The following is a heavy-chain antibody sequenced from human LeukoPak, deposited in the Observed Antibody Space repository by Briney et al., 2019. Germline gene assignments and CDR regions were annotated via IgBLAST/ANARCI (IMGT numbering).Heavy chain of an antibody. CDR3: ARTRGWGYYDSSGYGPDI. CDR2: IIPIFGAA. J-gene: IGHJ3*02. CDR1: GYTFTSYA. V-gene: IGHV1-69*05. D-gene: IGHD3-22*01. Sequence: VASVKVSCKASGYTFTSYAISWVRQAPGQGLEWMGGIIPIFGAANYAQKFQGRVTITTDESTSTAYMELSSLRSEDTAVYYCARTRGWGYYDSSGYGPDIWGQGTMVTVSS.